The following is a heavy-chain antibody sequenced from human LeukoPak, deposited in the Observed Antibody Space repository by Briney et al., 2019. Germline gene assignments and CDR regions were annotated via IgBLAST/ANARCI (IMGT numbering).Heavy chain of an antibody. CDR3: ARTYYYDSSGYYFDAFDI. Sequence: GESLKISCKGSGYSFTSYWIGLVRQMPGKGLEWMGIIYPGDSDTRYSPSFQGQVTISADKSISTAYLQWSSLKASDTAMYYCARTYYYDSSGYYFDAFDIWGQGTMVTVSS. J-gene: IGHJ3*02. CDR1: GYSFTSYW. CDR2: IYPGDSDT. D-gene: IGHD3-22*01. V-gene: IGHV5-51*01.